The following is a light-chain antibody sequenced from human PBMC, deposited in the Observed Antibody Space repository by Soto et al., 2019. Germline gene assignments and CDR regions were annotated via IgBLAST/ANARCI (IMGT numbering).Light chain of an antibody. Sequence: QSALTQPPSASGSPGQSVTISCTGTSSDVGGYNYVSWYQQHPGKAPKLLIYEVSKRPSGVPDRFSGSKSDNPASLTVSGLQAEDEADYYCSSFAGGNNLLFGGGTKLTVL. CDR1: SSDVGGYNY. V-gene: IGLV2-8*01. CDR3: SSFAGGNNLL. CDR2: EVS. J-gene: IGLJ2*01.